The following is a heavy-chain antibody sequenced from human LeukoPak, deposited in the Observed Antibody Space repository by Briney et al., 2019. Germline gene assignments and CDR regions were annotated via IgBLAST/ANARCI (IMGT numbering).Heavy chain of an antibody. Sequence: SQTLSLTCTVSGGSISSGDYYWSWIRQPPGKGLEWIGYIYYSGSTYYNPSLKSRVTISVDTSKNQFSLKLSSVTAADTAVYYCARELPTFECFDYWGQGTLVTVSS. CDR1: GGSISSGDYY. V-gene: IGHV4-30-4*08. CDR2: IYYSGST. J-gene: IGHJ4*02. CDR3: ARELPTFECFDY. D-gene: IGHD3-3*01.